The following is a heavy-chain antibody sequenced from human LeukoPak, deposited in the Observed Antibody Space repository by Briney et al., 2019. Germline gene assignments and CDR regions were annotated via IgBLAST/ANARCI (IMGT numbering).Heavy chain of an antibody. CDR2: IRSDGNVK. D-gene: IGHD5/OR15-5a*01. V-gene: IGHV3-7*01. CDR3: ARDVSVSGMVV. CDR1: GSTFTDHW. Sequence: GRSLRLSCAASGSTFTDHWMRSVRQAPGKRLEWVANIRSDGNVKSYVRSVKASFTITRDNPNNSVYTHMNSLRGEDTAIYYCARDVSVSGMVVWGQRTTVTVSS. J-gene: IGHJ6*02.